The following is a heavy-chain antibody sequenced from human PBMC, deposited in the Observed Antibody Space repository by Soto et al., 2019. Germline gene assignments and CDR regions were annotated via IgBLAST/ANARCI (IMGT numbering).Heavy chain of an antibody. J-gene: IGHJ6*02. D-gene: IGHD3-22*01. V-gene: IGHV1-69*06. CDR1: GGTFSSYA. CDR2: IIPIFGTA. CDR3: ASGQSSSIAGMDL. Sequence: QVQLVQSGAEVKKPGSSVKVSCKSSGGTFSSYAISWVRQAPGQGLEWMGGIIPIFGTAHYAQKFQGRVTITADKSASTDYMALSSLRAEDTAVDYWASGQSSSIAGMDLLGPGTTVTVSS.